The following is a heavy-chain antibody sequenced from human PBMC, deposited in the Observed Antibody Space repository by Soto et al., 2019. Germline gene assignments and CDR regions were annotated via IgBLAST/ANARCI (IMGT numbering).Heavy chain of an antibody. CDR2: ISAYNGNT. D-gene: IGHD2-15*01. CDR3: ARDPCSGGSCSTAPEYFQH. CDR1: GYTFTSYG. J-gene: IGHJ1*01. V-gene: IGHV1-18*01. Sequence: QVQLVQSGAEVKKPGASVKVSCKASGYTFTSYGISWVRQAPGQGLEWMGWISAYNGNTNYAQKLQGRVTMTTDTSTSTAYMELRSLRSDDTAVYYCARDPCSGGSCSTAPEYFQHWGQGTLVTVSS.